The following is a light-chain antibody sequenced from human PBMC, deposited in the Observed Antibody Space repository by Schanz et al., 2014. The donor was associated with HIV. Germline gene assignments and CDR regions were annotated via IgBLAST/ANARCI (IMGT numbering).Light chain of an antibody. Sequence: QSALTQPASVSGSPGQSITISCTGTSSDVGDYDYLSWYQQHPGKAPKLLIYEVSKRPSGVPDRFSGSKSGNTASLTVSGLQAEDEADYYCNSYAGSNNLVFGGGTKLTVL. J-gene: IGLJ2*01. CDR3: NSYAGSNNLV. CDR2: EVS. CDR1: SSDVGDYDY. V-gene: IGLV2-8*01.